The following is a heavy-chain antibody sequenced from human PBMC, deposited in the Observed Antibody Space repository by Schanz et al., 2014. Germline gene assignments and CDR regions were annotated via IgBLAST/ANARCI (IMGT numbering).Heavy chain of an antibody. D-gene: IGHD3-10*01. CDR1: GSSVSSGSDY. CDR3: ARDRGHGVLPGDI. V-gene: IGHV4-31*03. J-gene: IGHJ3*02. CDR2: ISYSGST. Sequence: QVQLQESGPGLVKPSQTLSLTCTVSGSSVSSGSDYWSWIRQHPGKGLEWIGFISYSGSTYYNPSLKSRVTISVDTSKNQFSLNLSSATAADTAVYYCARDRGHGVLPGDIWGQGTMVTVSS.